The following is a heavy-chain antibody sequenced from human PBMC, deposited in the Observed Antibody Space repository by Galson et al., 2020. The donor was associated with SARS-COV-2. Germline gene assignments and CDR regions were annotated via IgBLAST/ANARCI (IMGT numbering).Heavy chain of an antibody. CDR1: GGTFSSYA. J-gene: IGHJ6*03. V-gene: IGHV1-69*10. CDR3: ARGSYRGDWLSTLNYYYYYMDV. Sequence: SVKVSCKASGGTFSSYAISWVRQAPGQGLEWMGGIIPILGIANYAQKFQGRVTITADKSTSTAYMELSSLRSEDTAVYYCARGSYRGDWLSTLNYYYYYMDVWGKGTTVTVSS. CDR2: IIPILGIA. D-gene: IGHD3-9*01.